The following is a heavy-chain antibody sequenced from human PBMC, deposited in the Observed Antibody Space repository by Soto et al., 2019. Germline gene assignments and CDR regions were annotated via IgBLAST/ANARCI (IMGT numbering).Heavy chain of an antibody. CDR3: ARHLWAFGFGEVLEW. CDR1: GFNFGSYF. J-gene: IGHJ4*02. D-gene: IGHD3-16*01. Sequence: QVHVVESGGGVAQPGGSLRLSCAASGFNFGSYFMHWVRQAPGKGLEWVAVYWYDASQQYYADSVKGRFTISRDNSKNTLYLQMDSLRVDDTAVYYCARHLWAFGFGEVLEWWGQGIPVAVSS. V-gene: IGHV3-33*01. CDR2: YWYDASQQ.